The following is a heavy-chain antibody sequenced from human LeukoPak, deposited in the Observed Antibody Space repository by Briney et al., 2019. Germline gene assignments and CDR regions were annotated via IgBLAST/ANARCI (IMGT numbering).Heavy chain of an antibody. J-gene: IGHJ4*02. CDR2: IYNSGST. Sequence: SETLSLTCTVSGGSISGCYWSWIRQPPGKGLEWIGYIYNSGSTNYNPSLKSRVTISLDTSRNQFSLRLSSVIAADTAVYYCARAWYSHGTFDHWGQGTLVTVSS. CDR3: ARAWYSHGTFDH. V-gene: IGHV4-59*01. CDR1: GGSISGCY. D-gene: IGHD5-18*01.